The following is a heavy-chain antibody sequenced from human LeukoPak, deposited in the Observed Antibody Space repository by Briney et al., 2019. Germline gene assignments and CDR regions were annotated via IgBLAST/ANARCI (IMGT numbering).Heavy chain of an antibody. CDR1: VGTFSNYA. CDR3: ARDKPHCSGASCYSAQVY. CDR2: IIPNIAMP. J-gene: IGHJ4*02. Sequence: ASVKVSSKASVGTFSNYAITCVRQAPGQGREWRGSIIPNIAMPNYAQNFQGRVTTTADTSKNTAYLDLSSLSCEDTAVYYCARDKPHCSGASCYSAQVYWGQGSLVTVSS. D-gene: IGHD2-15*01. V-gene: IGHV1-69*04.